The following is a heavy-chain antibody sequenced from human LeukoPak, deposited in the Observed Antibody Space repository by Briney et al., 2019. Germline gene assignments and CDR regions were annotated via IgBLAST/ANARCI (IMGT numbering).Heavy chain of an antibody. D-gene: IGHD2/OR15-2a*01. CDR1: GFTSSSYC. V-gene: IGHV3-74*01. J-gene: IGHJ3*02. Sequence: GESLTLSCAASGFTSSSYCMHWVRQAPGKGLVWISCINSDGSSTNYADPVKGRFTISRDNAKNTVYLQMNSLRAEDTAVYYCTRRISPNAFDIWGQGTMVTVSS. CDR2: INSDGSST. CDR3: TRRISPNAFDI.